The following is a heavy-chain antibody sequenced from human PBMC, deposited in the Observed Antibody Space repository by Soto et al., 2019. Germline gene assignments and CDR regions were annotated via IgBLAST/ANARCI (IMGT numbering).Heavy chain of an antibody. CDR1: GYIFTSHA. V-gene: IGHV1-3*01. J-gene: IGHJ4*02. D-gene: IGHD2-2*01. CDR2: INGGNGNT. Sequence: ASVKVSCKASGYIFTSHAINWVRQAPGQGLEWMAWINGGNGNTKFSQKFQGRLTITRDTSASTAYMELSSLTSEDTAIYYCASSYSSTFYINNWAQEALLTVSS. CDR3: ASSYSSTFYINN.